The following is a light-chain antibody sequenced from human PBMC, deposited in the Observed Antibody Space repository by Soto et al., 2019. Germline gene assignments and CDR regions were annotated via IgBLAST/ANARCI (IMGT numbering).Light chain of an antibody. Sequence: QSALTQPASVSGSPGQSITISCTGTSSDVGSYDLVSWYQQHPDKAPKLMIYEVSERPSGVSTRFSGSKSGNTASLTISGLQAEDEADYYCCSYAGSSTLIFGGGTKVTVL. CDR3: CSYAGSSTLI. CDR1: SSDVGSYDL. J-gene: IGLJ2*01. V-gene: IGLV2-23*02. CDR2: EVS.